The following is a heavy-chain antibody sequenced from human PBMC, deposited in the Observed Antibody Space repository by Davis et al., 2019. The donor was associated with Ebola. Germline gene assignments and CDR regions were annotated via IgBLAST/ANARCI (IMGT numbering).Heavy chain of an antibody. J-gene: IGHJ6*03. D-gene: IGHD3-3*02. CDR1: GFLFSSYA. V-gene: IGHV3-23*01. Sequence: PGGSLRLSCAASGFLFSSYAMSWVRQAPGRGLEWVSSISASGGATFYADSVKGRIVMSRDNSNDTLYLRMNSLRAEDTAVYYCAKDVAIFGVDIRGMENCYMDVWGKGTTVTVSS. CDR3: AKDVAIFGVDIRGMENCYMDV. CDR2: ISASGGAT.